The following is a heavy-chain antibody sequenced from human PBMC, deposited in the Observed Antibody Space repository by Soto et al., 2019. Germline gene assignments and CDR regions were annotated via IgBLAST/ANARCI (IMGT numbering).Heavy chain of an antibody. CDR1: GFTFSSYG. CDR3: AREISPYYDILTGYYSSFRGHRDYYYYGMDV. D-gene: IGHD3-9*01. CDR2: IWYDGSNK. Sequence: GGSLRLSCAASGFTFSSYGMHWVRQAPGKGLEWVAVIWYDGSNKYYADSVKGRFTISRDNSKNTLYLQMNSLRAEDTAVYYCAREISPYYDILTGYYSSFRGHRDYYYYGMDVWGQGTTVTVSS. J-gene: IGHJ6*02. V-gene: IGHV3-33*01.